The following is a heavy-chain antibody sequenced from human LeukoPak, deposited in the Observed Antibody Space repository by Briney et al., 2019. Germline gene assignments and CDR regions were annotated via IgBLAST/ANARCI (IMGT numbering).Heavy chain of an antibody. CDR1: GGSFSGYY. D-gene: IGHD3-22*01. V-gene: IGHV4-34*01. CDR3: ASSGSPGGYFQH. J-gene: IGHJ1*01. CDR2: INHSGST. Sequence: SETLSLTCAVYGGSFSGYYWSWIRQPPGKGLEWIGEINHSGSTNYNPSLKSRVTISVDTSKNQFSLKLSSVTAADTAVYYCASSGSPGGYFQHWGQGTLVTVSS.